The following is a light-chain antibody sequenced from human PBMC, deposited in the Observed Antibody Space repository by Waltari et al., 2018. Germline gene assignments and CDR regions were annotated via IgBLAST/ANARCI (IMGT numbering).Light chain of an antibody. CDR1: QSVSSN. CDR2: GAS. V-gene: IGKV3-15*01. CDR3: QQYNNWPSRT. J-gene: IGKJ1*01. Sequence: EIVMTQSPATLSVSPGERATLSCRAIQSVSSNLASYQQKPRQAPRLLLFGASTRATGIPSRFSGSGAVTEFPLTISSLQSEDFAVYYCQQYNNWPSRTFGQGTKVENK.